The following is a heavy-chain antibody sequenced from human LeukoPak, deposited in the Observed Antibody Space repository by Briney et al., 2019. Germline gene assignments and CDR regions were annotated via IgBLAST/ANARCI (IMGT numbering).Heavy chain of an antibody. CDR3: VQESSSLLRSYFDY. D-gene: IGHD2-15*01. CDR1: GFTFSSYE. Sequence: GGSLRLSCAASGFTFSSYEMNWVRQAPGKGLEWVSYISSSGSTIYYADSVKGRFTISRDNAKNSLYLQMNSLRAEDTAVYYCVQESSSLLRSYFDYWGRGTLVTVSS. CDR2: ISSSGSTI. J-gene: IGHJ4*02. V-gene: IGHV3-48*03.